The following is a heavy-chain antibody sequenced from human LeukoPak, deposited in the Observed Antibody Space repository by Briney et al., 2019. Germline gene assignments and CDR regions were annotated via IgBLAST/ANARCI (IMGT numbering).Heavy chain of an antibody. J-gene: IGHJ4*02. CDR2: ISATGGSI. CDR1: GFTFSSYA. V-gene: IGHV3-23*01. Sequence: GGSLRLSCAASGFTFSSYAMSWVRQAPGKGLEWVSTISATGGSIYYADSVKGRFTISRANSKNTLYLQMKSLRVDDTAVYYCAKSVEHSNYRKFHDWGQGTLVTVSS. D-gene: IGHD4-11*01. CDR3: AKSVEHSNYRKFHD.